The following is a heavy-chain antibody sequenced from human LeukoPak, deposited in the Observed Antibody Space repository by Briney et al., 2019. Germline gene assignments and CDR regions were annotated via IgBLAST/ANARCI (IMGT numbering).Heavy chain of an antibody. CDR3: VRESGYTYGSGY. V-gene: IGHV3-23*01. CDR2: IFPSGGEI. J-gene: IGHJ4*02. D-gene: IGHD5-18*01. Sequence: GGSLRLSCAASGFTFSTFAMIWVRQPPGKGLEWVSSIFPSGGEIHYADSVRGRFTISRDNSKSTLSLQMNSLRAEDTAVYYCVRESGYTYGSGYWGQGTLVTVSS. CDR1: GFTFSTFA.